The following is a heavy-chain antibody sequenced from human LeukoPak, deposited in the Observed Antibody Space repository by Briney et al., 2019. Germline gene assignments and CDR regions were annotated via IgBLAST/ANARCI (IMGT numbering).Heavy chain of an antibody. CDR1: GFTFSSYA. Sequence: GGSLRLSCAASGFTFSSYAMSWVRQAPGKGLEWVSAISGSGGSTYYADSVKGRFTISRDNSKNTLYLQMNSLRAEDTAVYYCAKEVTRGYYYDSSGLGYWGQGTLVTVSS. V-gene: IGHV3-23*01. CDR3: AKEVTRGYYYDSSGLGY. J-gene: IGHJ4*02. CDR2: ISGSGGST. D-gene: IGHD3-22*01.